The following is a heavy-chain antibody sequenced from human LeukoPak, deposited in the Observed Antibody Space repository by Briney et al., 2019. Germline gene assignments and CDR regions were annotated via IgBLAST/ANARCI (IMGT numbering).Heavy chain of an antibody. Sequence: GGSLRLSCAASGFTFSSYAMHWVRQAPGKGLEWVAVISYDGSNKYYADSVKGRFTISRDNSKNTLYLQMNSLRAEDTAAYYCARDGGSPGFDYWGQGTLVTVSS. J-gene: IGHJ4*02. CDR2: ISYDGSNK. D-gene: IGHD1-26*01. CDR1: GFTFSSYA. CDR3: ARDGGSPGFDY. V-gene: IGHV3-30-3*01.